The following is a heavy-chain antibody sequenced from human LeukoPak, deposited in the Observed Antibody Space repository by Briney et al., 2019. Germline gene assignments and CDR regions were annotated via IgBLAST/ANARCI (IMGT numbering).Heavy chain of an antibody. D-gene: IGHD3-10*01. J-gene: IGHJ3*02. CDR3: ARQYYWGSGAFDI. V-gene: IGHV4-34*01. CDR1: GGSFSGYY. Sequence: SETLSLTCAVYGGSFSGYYWSWIRQPPGKGLEWIGEINHSGSTNYNPSLKSRVTISVDTSKNQFSLKLSSMTAADTAVYYCARQYYWGSGAFDIWGQGTMVTVSS. CDR2: INHSGST.